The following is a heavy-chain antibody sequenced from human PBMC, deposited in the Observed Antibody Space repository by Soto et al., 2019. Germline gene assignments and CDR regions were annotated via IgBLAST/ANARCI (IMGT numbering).Heavy chain of an antibody. CDR3: ARDLDGYCSSTSCFYYFDY. CDR2: INPSGGST. Sequence: GASVKVSCKASGYTFTSYYMHWVRQAPGQGLEWMGIINPSGGSTSYAQKFQGRVTMTRDTSTSTVYMELSSLRSEDTAVYYCARDLDGYCSSTSCFYYFDYWGQGTLVTVSS. J-gene: IGHJ4*02. D-gene: IGHD2-2*01. V-gene: IGHV1-46*03. CDR1: GYTFTSYY.